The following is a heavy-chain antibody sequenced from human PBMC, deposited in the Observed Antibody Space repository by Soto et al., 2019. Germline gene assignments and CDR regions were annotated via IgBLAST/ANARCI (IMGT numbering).Heavy chain of an antibody. CDR1: GGSISSSNW. CDR3: ASVSGSNYYVMTV. J-gene: IGHJ6*04. V-gene: IGHV4-4*02. CDR2: IYHSGST. Sequence: PSETMSLTCAVSGGSISSSNWWSWVRKAPGKGLEWIGEIYHSGSTNYNPSLNSRVTISVDKSKNQFSLNLSLVPAGDTALYYGASVSGSNYYVMTVWAKGTTVPVSS. D-gene: IGHD3-10*01.